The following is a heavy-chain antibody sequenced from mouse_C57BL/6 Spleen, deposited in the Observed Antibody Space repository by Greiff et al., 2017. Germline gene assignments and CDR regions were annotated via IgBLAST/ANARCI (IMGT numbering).Heavy chain of an antibody. CDR1: GFNIKDYY. CDR3: AREKIYYYGSSYLWYFDV. D-gene: IGHD1-1*01. Sequence: VQLQQSGAELVKPGASVKLSCTASGFNIKDYYMHWVKQRTEQGLEWIGRIDPEDGETKYAPKFPGKATITADTSSNTAYLQLSSLTSEDTAVYYCAREKIYYYGSSYLWYFDVWGTGTTVTVSS. CDR2: IDPEDGET. V-gene: IGHV14-2*01. J-gene: IGHJ1*03.